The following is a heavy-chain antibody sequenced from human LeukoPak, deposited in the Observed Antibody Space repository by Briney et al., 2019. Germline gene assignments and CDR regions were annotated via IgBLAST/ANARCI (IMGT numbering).Heavy chain of an antibody. D-gene: IGHD3-16*01. CDR1: GGSISSYY. Sequence: SETLSLTCTVSGGSISSYYWSWIRQPPGKRLEWVGYIYYSGGTNYNPSLKSRVTISVDTSKNQFSLKLSSVTTADTAVYFCARTAGSYDYYYYMDVWGKGTTVTVSS. CDR3: ARTAGSYDYYYYMDV. J-gene: IGHJ6*03. V-gene: IGHV4-59*01. CDR2: IYYSGGT.